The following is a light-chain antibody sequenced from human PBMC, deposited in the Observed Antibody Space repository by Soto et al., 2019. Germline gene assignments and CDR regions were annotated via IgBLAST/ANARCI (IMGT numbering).Light chain of an antibody. J-gene: IGKJ2*01. CDR3: HTYNSYSLHT. V-gene: IGKV1-5*01. CDR2: DAS. Sequence: DIQMTQSPSTLSASIGDRVTLTCRASQSLTGRLAWYQQKPGRPPKLLIYDASSLESGVPSRFSGRGSGTEFTLTISSLQPDDCATYYCHTYNSYSLHTFGQGTKLEIK. CDR1: QSLTGR.